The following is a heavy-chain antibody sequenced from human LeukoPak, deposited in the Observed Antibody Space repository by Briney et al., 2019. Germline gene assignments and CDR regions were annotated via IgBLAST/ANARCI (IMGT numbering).Heavy chain of an antibody. CDR2: ISSSSSYI. Sequence: GGSLRLSCEASGFTFNTYSMNWARQAPGKGLEWVSSISSSSSYIYYADSVKGRFTISRDNAKNSLYLQMNSLRAEDTAVYYCARDYGGSSPFDYWGQGTLVTVSS. J-gene: IGHJ4*02. D-gene: IGHD4-23*01. CDR3: ARDYGGSSPFDY. V-gene: IGHV3-21*01. CDR1: GFTFNTYS.